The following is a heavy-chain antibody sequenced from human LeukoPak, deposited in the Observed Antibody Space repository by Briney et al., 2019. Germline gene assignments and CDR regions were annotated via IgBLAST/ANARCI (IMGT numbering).Heavy chain of an antibody. CDR1: GFNVSSNY. V-gene: IGHV3-66*01. Sequence: GGSLRLSCAASGFNVSSNYMSWVRQAPGKGLEWVAVIYSGGNTNFADSVKGRFTIPRDNSKNTLYLQMNSLRAEDTAVYYCARDRPGGSGEAFDIWGQGTMVTVSS. D-gene: IGHD3-10*01. CDR2: IYSGGNT. CDR3: ARDRPGGSGEAFDI. J-gene: IGHJ3*02.